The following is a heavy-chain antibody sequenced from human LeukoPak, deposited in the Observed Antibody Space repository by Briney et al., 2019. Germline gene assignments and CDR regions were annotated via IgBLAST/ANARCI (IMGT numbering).Heavy chain of an antibody. D-gene: IGHD6-13*01. CDR1: GGSISSSSYY. J-gene: IGHJ4*02. Sequence: PSETLSLTCTVSGGSISSSSYYWGWIRQPPGKGLEWIGSIYYNGRTYYNPSLKSRVTISVDTSKNQFSLKLTSVTAADTAVYYCARAGAANERARFDYWGQGTLVTVSS. V-gene: IGHV4-39*01. CDR2: IYYNGRT. CDR3: ARAGAANERARFDY.